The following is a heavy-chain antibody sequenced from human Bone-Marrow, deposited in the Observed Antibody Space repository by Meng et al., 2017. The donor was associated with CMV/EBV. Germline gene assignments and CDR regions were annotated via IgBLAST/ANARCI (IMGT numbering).Heavy chain of an antibody. Sequence: GESLKISCADSGFTFSSYAMSWVRQAPGKGLEWVSVIYSGGSSTYYADSVKGRFTISRDNSKNTLYLQMNSLRAEDTAVYYCAKELDYWGQGTLVTVSS. CDR1: GFTFSSYA. J-gene: IGHJ4*02. V-gene: IGHV3-23*03. CDR2: IYSGGSST. CDR3: AKELDY.